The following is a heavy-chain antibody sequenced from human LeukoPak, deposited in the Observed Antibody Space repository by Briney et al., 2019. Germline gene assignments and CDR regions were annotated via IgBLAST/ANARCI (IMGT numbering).Heavy chain of an antibody. CDR1: GFIFSDYY. D-gene: IGHD2-15*01. CDR3: ARRYCSAGICYSGFDY. J-gene: IGHJ4*02. V-gene: IGHV3-11*06. Sequence: PGGSLRLSCAASGFIFSDYYMTWIRQAPGKGLEWVSDISSSRSYTNYADSVKGRFTISRDNAKNSLFLQINNLRAEDTAVYYCARRYCSAGICYSGFDYWGQGTLVAVSS. CDR2: ISSSRSYT.